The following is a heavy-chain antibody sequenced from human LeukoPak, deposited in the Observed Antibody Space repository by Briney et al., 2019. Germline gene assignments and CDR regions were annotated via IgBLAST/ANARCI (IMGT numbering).Heavy chain of an antibody. J-gene: IGHJ3*02. Sequence: SVKVSCKASGGTFSSYAISWVRQAPGQGLEWMGRIIPILGIANYAQKFQGRVTITADKSTSTAYMELSSLRSEDTAVYYCARSHSGYDSNAFDIWGQGTMVTVSS. V-gene: IGHV1-69*04. CDR1: GGTFSSYA. CDR3: ARSHSGYDSNAFDI. D-gene: IGHD5-12*01. CDR2: IIPILGIA.